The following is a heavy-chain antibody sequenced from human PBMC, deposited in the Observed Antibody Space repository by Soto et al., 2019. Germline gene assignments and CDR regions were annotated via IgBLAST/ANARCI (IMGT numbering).Heavy chain of an antibody. CDR2: IIPMFAAS. J-gene: IGHJ4*02. CDR1: GGSFSDFA. CDR3: ARGGIVAVPAALSSYHDYTNYRFDS. V-gene: IGHV1-69*01. Sequence: QVQLAQSGAEVRKPGSSVKVSCGASGGSFSDFAFSWVRQAPGQGLEWMGGIIPMFAASKYAQRFQDRVTITADEATNTVYLALSSLTSDATATYYCARGGIVAVPAALSSYHDYTNYRFDSWGQGTLVTDSS. D-gene: IGHD2-15*01.